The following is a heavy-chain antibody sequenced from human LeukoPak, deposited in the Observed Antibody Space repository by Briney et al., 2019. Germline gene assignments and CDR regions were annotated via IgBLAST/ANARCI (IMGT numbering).Heavy chain of an antibody. J-gene: IGHJ4*02. CDR1: GVTFRSYG. CDR3: AKGVAVASPYYFDY. V-gene: IGHV3-23*01. Sequence: GGSLRLSCAASGVTFRSYGMHWVRQAPGKGLEWVSPISGSGSSTYYADSVKGRFTISRDNSKNTLYLQMNSLRAEDTAVYYCAKGVAVASPYYFDYWGQGTLVTVSS. CDR2: ISGSGSST. D-gene: IGHD6-19*01.